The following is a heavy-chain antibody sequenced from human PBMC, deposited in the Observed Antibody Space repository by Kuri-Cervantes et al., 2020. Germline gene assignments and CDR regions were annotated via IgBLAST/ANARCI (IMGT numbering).Heavy chain of an antibody. CDR3: AREVWAGAYYYGSGSGPRRRHMDV. Sequence: GSLRLSCTVSGGSINDYYWNWIRQPAGKGLEWIGRIYSSGSTNYNPSLKSRVTISVDKSKNQFSLQLRSVTAADTALYYCAREVWAGAYYYGSGSGPRRRHMDVWGKGTTVTVSS. CDR2: IYSSGST. D-gene: IGHD3-10*01. CDR1: GGSINDYY. V-gene: IGHV4-4*07. J-gene: IGHJ6*03.